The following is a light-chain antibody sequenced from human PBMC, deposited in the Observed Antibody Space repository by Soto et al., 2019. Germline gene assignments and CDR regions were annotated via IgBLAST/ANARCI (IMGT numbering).Light chain of an antibody. V-gene: IGLV2-14*01. Sequence: QSALTQPASVSGSPGQSITISCTGTNSDVGAYNYVSWYQHHPGKAPKLIIYEVSHRPSGISNHFSGSKSAYTASLTISGLQAEDEADYSCSSYAGSSTLVFGTGTKVTVL. J-gene: IGLJ1*01. CDR3: SSYAGSSTLV. CDR2: EVS. CDR1: NSDVGAYNY.